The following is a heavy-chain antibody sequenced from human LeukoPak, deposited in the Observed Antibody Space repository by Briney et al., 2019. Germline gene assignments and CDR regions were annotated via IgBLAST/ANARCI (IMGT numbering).Heavy chain of an antibody. D-gene: IGHD2-15*01. J-gene: IGHJ4*02. CDR3: ARNPCSAGSCYSDY. V-gene: IGHV4-4*07. CDR1: GGSISSYY. CDR2: IYTSGST. Sequence: ASETLSLTFTVSGGSISSYYWSWIRQPAGKGLEWIGRIYTSGSTNYNPSLKSRVTMSVDTSKNQFSLKLNSVTAADTAVYYCARNPCSAGSCYSDYWGQGTLVTVSS.